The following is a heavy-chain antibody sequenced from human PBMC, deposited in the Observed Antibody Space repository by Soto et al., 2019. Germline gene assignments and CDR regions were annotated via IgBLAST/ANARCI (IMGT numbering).Heavy chain of an antibody. Sequence: PSETLSLTCTVSGGSISSYYWSWIRQPPGKGLEWIGYIYYSGSTNYNPSLKSRVTISVDTSKNQFSLKLSSVTAADTAVYYCARGRIAVAGTPFDYWGQGTLVTVSS. D-gene: IGHD6-19*01. CDR2: IYYSGST. V-gene: IGHV4-59*08. CDR1: GGSISSYY. J-gene: IGHJ4*02. CDR3: ARGRIAVAGTPFDY.